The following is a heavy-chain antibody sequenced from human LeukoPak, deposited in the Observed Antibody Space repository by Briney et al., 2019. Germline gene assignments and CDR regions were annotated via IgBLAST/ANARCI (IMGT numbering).Heavy chain of an antibody. CDR3: ARDSAGTTGIYSYYFDY. V-gene: IGHV1-46*01. CDR1: GYTFTSYY. J-gene: IGHJ4*02. CDR2: INPSGGST. Sequence: GASVTVSCKTSGYTFTSYYMHWVRQAPGQGLEWMGIINPSGGSTSYAQKFQGRVTMTRDTSTSTVYMELSSLRSEDTAVYYCARDSAGTTGIYSYYFDYWGQGTLVTVSS. D-gene: IGHD4-11*01.